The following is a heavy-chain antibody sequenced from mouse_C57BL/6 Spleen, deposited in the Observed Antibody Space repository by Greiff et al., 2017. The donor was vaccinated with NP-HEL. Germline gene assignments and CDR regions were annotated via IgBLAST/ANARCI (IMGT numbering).Heavy chain of an antibody. CDR3: ASRYYWYCGV. CDR1: GYSITSGYY. J-gene: IGHJ1*03. CDR2: ISYDGSN. V-gene: IGHV3-6*01. Sequence: EVQLQESGPGLVKPSQSLSLTCSVTGYSITSGYYWNWIRQFPGNKLEWMGYISYDGSNNYNPSLKNRISITRDTSKNQFFLKLNSVTTEDTATYNCASRYYWYCGVWGTGTAVTVSS.